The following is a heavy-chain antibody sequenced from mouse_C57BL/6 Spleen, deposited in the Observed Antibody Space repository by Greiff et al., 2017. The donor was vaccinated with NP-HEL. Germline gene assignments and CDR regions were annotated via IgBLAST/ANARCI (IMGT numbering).Heavy chain of an antibody. CDR3: ARKDGYDLYAMDY. D-gene: IGHD2-2*01. J-gene: IGHJ4*01. CDR2: IWSGGST. V-gene: IGHV2-2*01. Sequence: VQLQQSGPGLVQPSQSLSITCTASGFSLTSYGVHWVRQSPGKGLEWLGVIWSGGSTDYNAAFISRLSISKDNSKSQVFFKMNSLQADDTAIYYCARKDGYDLYAMDYWGQGTSVTVSS. CDR1: GFSLTSYG.